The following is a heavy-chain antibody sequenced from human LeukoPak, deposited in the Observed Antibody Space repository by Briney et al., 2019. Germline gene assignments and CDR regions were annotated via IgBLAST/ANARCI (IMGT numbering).Heavy chain of an antibody. V-gene: IGHV4-59*08. Sequence: PSETLSLTCTVSGGSINSYYWSWIRQPPGKGLEWIGYIFYSGSTNYNPSLKSRVTISVDTSKNQFSLKLSSVTAADTAVYYCARRITSSGYYRDDSWGQGTPVTVSS. CDR3: ARRITSSGYYRDDS. CDR1: GGSINSYY. CDR2: IFYSGST. J-gene: IGHJ4*02. D-gene: IGHD3-22*01.